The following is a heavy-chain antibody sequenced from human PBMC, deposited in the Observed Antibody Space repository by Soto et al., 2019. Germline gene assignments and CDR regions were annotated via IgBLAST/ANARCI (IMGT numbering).Heavy chain of an antibody. D-gene: IGHD3-10*01. J-gene: IGHJ6*02. CDR3: ARGPRGYVYYHGMDV. CDR2: IDTSGTT. CDR1: GGSISSYY. V-gene: IGHV4-4*07. Sequence: PSETLSLTCTVSGGSISSYYCSWIRQSAGKGLEWIGRIDTSGTTNYNPSLKSQVTMSVDASKNQFSLNLSSVTAADTAVYYCARGPRGYVYYHGMDVWGQGTTVTVSS.